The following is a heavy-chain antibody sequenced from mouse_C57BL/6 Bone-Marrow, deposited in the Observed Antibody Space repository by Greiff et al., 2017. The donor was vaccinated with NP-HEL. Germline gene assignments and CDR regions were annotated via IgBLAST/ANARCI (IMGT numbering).Heavy chain of an antibody. CDR3: ARDPRRRSAY. CDR2: IHPNSGST. CDR1: GYTFTSYW. V-gene: IGHV1-64*01. J-gene: IGHJ3*01. Sequence: QVRLQQPGAELVKPGASVKLSCKASGYTFTSYWMHWVKQRPGQGLEWIGMIHPNSGSTNYNEKFKSKATLTVDKSSSTAYMQLSSLTSEDSAVYYCARDPRRRSAYWGQGTLVTVSA.